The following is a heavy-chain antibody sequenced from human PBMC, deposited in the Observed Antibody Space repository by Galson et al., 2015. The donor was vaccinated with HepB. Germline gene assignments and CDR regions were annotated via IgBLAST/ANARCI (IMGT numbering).Heavy chain of an antibody. Sequence: SLRLSCAASGSTFSSYSMNWVRQAPGKGLEWVSYISSSSSTIYYADSVKGRFTISRDNAKNSLYLQMNSLRDEDTAVYYCARDSNYGSGSYYPLIDYWGQGTLVTVSS. J-gene: IGHJ4*02. CDR3: ARDSNYGSGSYYPLIDY. V-gene: IGHV3-48*02. CDR2: ISSSSSTI. D-gene: IGHD3-10*01. CDR1: GSTFSSYS.